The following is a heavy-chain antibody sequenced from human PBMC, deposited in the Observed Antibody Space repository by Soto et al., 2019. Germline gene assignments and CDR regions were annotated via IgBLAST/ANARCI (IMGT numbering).Heavy chain of an antibody. J-gene: IGHJ4*02. Sequence: PSETLSLTCTVSGGSISSYYWSWIRQPPGKGLEWIGYIYYSGSTNYNPSLKSRVTISVDTSKNQFSLKLSSVTAADTAVYYCARVVGGSYYVFDYWGQGTLVTVSS. V-gene: IGHV4-59*01. CDR2: IYYSGST. CDR3: ARVVGGSYYVFDY. D-gene: IGHD1-26*01. CDR1: GGSISSYY.